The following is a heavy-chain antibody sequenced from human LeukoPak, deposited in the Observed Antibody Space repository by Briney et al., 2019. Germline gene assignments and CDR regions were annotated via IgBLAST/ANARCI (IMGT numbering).Heavy chain of an antibody. V-gene: IGHV3-7*03. J-gene: IGHJ5*02. CDR2: IKQDGSEK. D-gene: IGHD6-19*01. Sequence: GGSLRLSCITSGFTFSSYWMGWVRQAPGKGLEWVANIKQDGSEKHYVDSVKGRFTISRDNSKNTLYLQMNSLRAEDTAVYYCAKDTVAGSNWFDPWGQGTLVTVSS. CDR3: AKDTVAGSNWFDP. CDR1: GFTFSSYW.